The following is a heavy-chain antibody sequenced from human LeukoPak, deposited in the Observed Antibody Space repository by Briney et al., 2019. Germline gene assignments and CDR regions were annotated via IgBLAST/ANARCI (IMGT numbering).Heavy chain of an antibody. CDR2: ISGSGSNT. CDR1: GFTFSSYA. J-gene: IGHJ4*02. V-gene: IGHV3-23*01. CDR3: AKSGVGGVKYYFDY. D-gene: IGHD2-8*02. Sequence: GGSLRLSCAASGFTFSSYAMSWVRQAPGKGMGWVSGISGSGSNTYYADSVKGRFTISRDTSKNTLYLQMNSLRAEDTAVYFCAKSGVGGVKYYFDYWGQGTLVTVSS.